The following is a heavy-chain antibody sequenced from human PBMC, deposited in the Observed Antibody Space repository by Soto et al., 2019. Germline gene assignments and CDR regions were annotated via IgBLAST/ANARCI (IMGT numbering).Heavy chain of an antibody. CDR1: GGSVSSGSYY. J-gene: IGHJ4*02. CDR2: IYYSGST. D-gene: IGHD3-22*01. CDR3: ASLYGDYYDSSGYY. V-gene: IGHV4-61*01. Sequence: SETLSLTCTVSGGSVSSGSYYWSWIRQPPGKGLEWIGYIYYSGSTNYNPSLKSRVTISVDTPKNQFSLKLSSVTAADTAVYYCASLYGDYYDSSGYYWGQGTLVTVSS.